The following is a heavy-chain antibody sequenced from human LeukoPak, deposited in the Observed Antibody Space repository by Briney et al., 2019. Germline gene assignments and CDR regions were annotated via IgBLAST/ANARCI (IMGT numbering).Heavy chain of an antibody. Sequence: GGSLRLSCAASGFTVSSNYMSWVRQAPGKGLEWVSVIYSGGSTYYAGSVKGRFTISRDNSKNTLYLQMNSLRAEDTAVYYCAKDLRKYSSSWYNDYWGQGTLVTVSS. D-gene: IGHD6-13*01. V-gene: IGHV3-66*01. CDR3: AKDLRKYSSSWYNDY. CDR1: GFTVSSNY. CDR2: IYSGGST. J-gene: IGHJ4*02.